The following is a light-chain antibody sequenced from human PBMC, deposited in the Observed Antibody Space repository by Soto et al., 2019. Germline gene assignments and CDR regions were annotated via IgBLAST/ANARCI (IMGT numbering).Light chain of an antibody. J-gene: IGKJ4*01. CDR2: AAS. Sequence: IQMTQSPSSLSASVGDRVTITCRASQSISSYLNWYQQKPGKAPKLLIYAASSLQSGVPSRFSGSGSGTDFTLTISSLQPEDFATYYCQQVYVYPSTFGGGTKVDIK. V-gene: IGKV1-39*01. CDR1: QSISSY. CDR3: QQVYVYPST.